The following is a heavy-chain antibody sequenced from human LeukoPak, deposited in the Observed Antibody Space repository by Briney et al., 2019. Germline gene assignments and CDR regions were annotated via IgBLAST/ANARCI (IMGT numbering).Heavy chain of an antibody. Sequence: SETLSLTCAVSGGSISSDTWWSWLRQAPGKGLEWIGEIFHGGNTNYNASLMSRVTVSVDKAKNQFSVKLTSVTAADTAVYYCARDPEGSGNWFDIWGQGILVTVSS. D-gene: IGHD2-15*01. V-gene: IGHV4-4*02. CDR3: ARDPEGSGNWFDI. CDR2: IFHGGNT. J-gene: IGHJ5*02. CDR1: GGSISSDTW.